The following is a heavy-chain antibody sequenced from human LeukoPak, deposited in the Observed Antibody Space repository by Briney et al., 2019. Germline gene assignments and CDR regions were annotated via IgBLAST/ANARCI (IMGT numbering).Heavy chain of an antibody. V-gene: IGHV4-39*07. CDR3: ARDGSNWFDP. J-gene: IGHJ5*02. CDR1: GGSISTSNYY. CDR2: IFYSGST. Sequence: SETLSLTCTVSGGSISTSNYYWGWIRQPPGKGLEGIGNIFYSGSTYYSPSLRRRVTISLDTSRNQFSLKLNSVTAADTAVYYCARDGSNWFDPWGQGTLVTVSS.